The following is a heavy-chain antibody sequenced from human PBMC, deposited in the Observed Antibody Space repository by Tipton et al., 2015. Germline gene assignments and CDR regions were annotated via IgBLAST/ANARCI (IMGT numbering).Heavy chain of an antibody. Sequence: TLSLTCGVYGGSFSDFYWNWIRQTPGKGLEWIGEINHRGSTTHNPSLKSRASMSVDTSKNQISLRMMSVTAADTAVYYCARGNANSSSWHFDFWGQGTKVIVSP. CDR2: INHRGST. V-gene: IGHV4-34*04. J-gene: IGHJ4*02. D-gene: IGHD6-13*01. CDR1: GGSFSDFY. CDR3: ARGNANSSSWHFDF.